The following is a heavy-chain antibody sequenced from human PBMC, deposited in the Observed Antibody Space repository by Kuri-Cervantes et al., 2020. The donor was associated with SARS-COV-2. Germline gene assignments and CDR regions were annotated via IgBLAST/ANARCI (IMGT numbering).Heavy chain of an antibody. CDR2: ITAGGGT. J-gene: IGHJ4*02. Sequence: GESLKISCAASEFRLGYSNMSWVRQAPGKGLEWVSTITAGGGTYYGDSVRGRLTISRDNAKNILFLQMNSLRAEDTAVYYCATQDFDFWGQGTLVTVSS. CDR1: EFRLGYSN. CDR3: ATQDFDF. V-gene: IGHV3-23*01.